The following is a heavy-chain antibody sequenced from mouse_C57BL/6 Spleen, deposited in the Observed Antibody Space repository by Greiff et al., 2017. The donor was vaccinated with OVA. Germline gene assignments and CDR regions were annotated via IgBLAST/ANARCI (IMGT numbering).Heavy chain of an antibody. CDR2: IDPETGGT. CDR3: TRSHYDGGYYAMDY. J-gene: IGHJ4*01. D-gene: IGHD2-3*01. Sequence: QVQLQQSGAELVRPGASVTLSCKASGYTFTDYEMHWVKQTPVHGLEWIGAIDPETGGTAYNQKFKGKAILTADKSSSTAYMELRSLTSEDSAVYYCTRSHYDGGYYAMDYWGQGTSVTVSS. CDR1: GYTFTDYE. V-gene: IGHV1-15*01.